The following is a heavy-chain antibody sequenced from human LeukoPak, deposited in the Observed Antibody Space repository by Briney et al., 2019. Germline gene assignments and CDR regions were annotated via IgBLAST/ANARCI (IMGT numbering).Heavy chain of an antibody. J-gene: IGHJ1*01. CDR1: GGSISRSSYY. Sequence: SETLSLTCTVSGGSISRSSYYWGWIRQSPGKGLEWIGSIYYSGDTYYNPSFKSRVTISVDTSKNQFSLKLSSVTAADTAVYYCARVGTVTTSPYFQHWGQGTLVTVSS. CDR3: ARVGTVTTSPYFQH. V-gene: IGHV4-39*07. D-gene: IGHD4-17*01. CDR2: IYYSGDT.